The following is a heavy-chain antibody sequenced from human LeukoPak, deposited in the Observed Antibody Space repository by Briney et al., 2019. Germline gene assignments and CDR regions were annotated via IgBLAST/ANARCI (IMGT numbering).Heavy chain of an antibody. Sequence: VASVKVSCKVSGYTLTELSMHWVRQAPGKGLEWMGGFDPEDGETIQGRVTMTEDTSTDTAYMELSSLRSEDTAVYYCATPGVQLGYSYGNDAFDIWGQGTMVTVSS. CDR1: GYTLTELS. D-gene: IGHD5-18*01. J-gene: IGHJ3*02. V-gene: IGHV1-24*01. CDR3: ATPGVQLGYSYGNDAFDI. CDR2: FDPEDGET.